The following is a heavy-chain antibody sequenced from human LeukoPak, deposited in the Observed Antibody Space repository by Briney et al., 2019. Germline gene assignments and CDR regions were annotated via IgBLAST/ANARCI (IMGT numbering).Heavy chain of an antibody. CDR2: IYYSGKT. J-gene: IGHJ5*02. CDR1: GGQVSGHNYS. Sequence: PSETLSFTCSVSGGQVSGHNYSWSWIRQPPGKGLEWIGGIYYSGKTYYNPSLKSRVTISGDTSRNQSSLNLSSVTAADTAIYCCARHRRYCSGAWFDPWGQGTLVTVSS. CDR3: ARHRRYCSGAWFDP. D-gene: IGHD2-15*01. V-gene: IGHV4-39*01.